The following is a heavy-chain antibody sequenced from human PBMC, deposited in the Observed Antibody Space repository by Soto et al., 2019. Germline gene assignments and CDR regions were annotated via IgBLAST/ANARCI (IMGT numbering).Heavy chain of an antibody. CDR3: TTFNH. V-gene: IGHV3-15*07. CDR2: IKSRSDGGTT. CDR1: GFTFNSVW. J-gene: IGHJ4*02. Sequence: GGSLRLSCAGSGFTFNSVWMSWVRQAPGKGLEWVGRIKSRSDGGTTEYAAPVKGRFTIFRDDLETTLYLQMSGLKTEDTAVYYCTTFNHWGLGTLVTVSS.